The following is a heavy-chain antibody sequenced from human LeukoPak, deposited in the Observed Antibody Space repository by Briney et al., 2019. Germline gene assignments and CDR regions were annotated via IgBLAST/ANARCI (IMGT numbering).Heavy chain of an antibody. D-gene: IGHD4-17*01. CDR3: AKLMTTVTRYFDY. Sequence: PGGSLRLSCAASGFTFSDYYMSWIRQAPGKGLEWVSYISSSGSTIYYADSVKGRFTISRDNSENTLYLQMNSLRAEDTAVYYCAKLMTTVTRYFDYWGQGTLVTVSS. CDR2: ISSSGSTI. J-gene: IGHJ4*02. CDR1: GFTFSDYY. V-gene: IGHV3-11*01.